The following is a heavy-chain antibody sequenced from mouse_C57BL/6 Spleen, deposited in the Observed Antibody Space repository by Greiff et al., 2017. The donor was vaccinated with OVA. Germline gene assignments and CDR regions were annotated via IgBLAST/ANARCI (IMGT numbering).Heavy chain of an antibody. D-gene: IGHD4-1*01. Sequence: VQLQQPGAELVRPGPSVKLSCKASGYTFTSYWMHWVKQRPGQGLEWIGVIDPSDSYTNYNQKFKGKATLTVDTSSSTAYMQLSSLTSEDSAVYYCARTGTKYYFDYWGQGTTLTVSS. CDR3: ARTGTKYYFDY. V-gene: IGHV1-59*01. J-gene: IGHJ2*01. CDR1: GYTFTSYW. CDR2: IDPSDSYT.